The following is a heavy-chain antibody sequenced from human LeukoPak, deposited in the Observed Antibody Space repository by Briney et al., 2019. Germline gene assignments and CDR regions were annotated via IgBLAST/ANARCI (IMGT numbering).Heavy chain of an antibody. Sequence: PSETLSLTCAVYGGSFSGYYWSWIRQPPGKGLEWIGEINHSGSTNYNPSLKSRVTISVDTSKNQFSLKLSSVTAADTAVYYCARPHGDPYSSGWYGAFDYWGQGTLVTVSS. CDR1: GGSFSGYY. CDR3: ARPHGDPYSSGWYGAFDY. D-gene: IGHD6-19*01. V-gene: IGHV4-34*01. J-gene: IGHJ4*02. CDR2: INHSGST.